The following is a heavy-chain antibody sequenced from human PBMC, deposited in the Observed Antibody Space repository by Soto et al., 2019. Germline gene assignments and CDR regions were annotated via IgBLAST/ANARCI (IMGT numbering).Heavy chain of an antibody. CDR3: AKVEPRGPIAVAGPLGS. J-gene: IGHJ4*02. V-gene: IGHV1-46*01. D-gene: IGHD6-19*01. Sequence: QVHLVQSGAEVKKPGASVNVSCQASGSITNHHMHWVRQAPGQGLEWMGIFNPSGLSTTYAQKFPGRVNLYRGPAPSTVYIELRSLASEDTAGYFFAKVEPRGPIAVAGPLGSWGQGTLVIVSS. CDR1: GSITNHH. CDR2: FNPSGLST.